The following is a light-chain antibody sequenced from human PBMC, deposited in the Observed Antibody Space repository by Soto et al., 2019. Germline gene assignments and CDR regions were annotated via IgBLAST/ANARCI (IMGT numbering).Light chain of an antibody. J-gene: IGKJ1*01. V-gene: IGKV3-15*01. CDR3: QQYVSWPPET. CDR1: QSVAHN. CDR2: GAY. Sequence: EIVMTQSPATLPVSPGERATLSCRASQSVAHNLAWYQQKPGQAPRLLIFGAYIRANGIPARFSGSGSGTEFTLTISSLQLEDVARYYCQQYVSWPPETFGQGTKVEIK.